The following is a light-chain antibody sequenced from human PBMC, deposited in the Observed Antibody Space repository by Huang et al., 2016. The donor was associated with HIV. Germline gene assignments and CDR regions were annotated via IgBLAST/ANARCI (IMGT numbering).Light chain of an antibody. CDR2: GAS. V-gene: IGKV3-15*01. J-gene: IGKJ1*01. CDR1: QSVGSN. CDR3: QQYNNWPPWT. Sequence: EIVMTQSPATLAVSPGERATLSCRASQSVGSNVAWYQQKPGQAPRLLIYGASTRATGIPARVRGSGSGTEFTLTISSLQSEDFAVYYCQQYNNWPPWTFGQGTKVEIK.